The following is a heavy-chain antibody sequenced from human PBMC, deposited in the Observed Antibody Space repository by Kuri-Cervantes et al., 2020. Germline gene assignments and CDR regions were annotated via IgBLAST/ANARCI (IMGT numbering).Heavy chain of an antibody. CDR1: GYSISSGYF. D-gene: IGHD7-27*01. Sequence: GSLRLSCAVSGYSISSGYFWGWIRQPPGKGLEWIGSIDHSGSTYYNPSLKSRVTISVDTSKNQFSLKMSSVTAADTAVYYCARLGGNWAGDYWGQGTLVTVSS. CDR3: ARLGGNWAGDY. CDR2: IDHSGST. J-gene: IGHJ4*02. V-gene: IGHV4-38-2*01.